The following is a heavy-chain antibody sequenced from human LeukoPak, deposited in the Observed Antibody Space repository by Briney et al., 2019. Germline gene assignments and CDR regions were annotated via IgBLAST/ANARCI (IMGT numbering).Heavy chain of an antibody. V-gene: IGHV3-33*01. CDR2: VWYDGSSE. J-gene: IGHJ4*02. D-gene: IGHD3-22*01. Sequence: GGSLRLSCAASGFTFSSSGMHWVRQAPGKGLEWVVVVWYDGSSEYYADSVKGRFTISRDNSKNTLYLQMNSLRAEDTAVYYCARVDHYANSGYSNFDFWGQGTLVTVSS. CDR1: GFTFSSSG. CDR3: ARVDHYANSGYSNFDF.